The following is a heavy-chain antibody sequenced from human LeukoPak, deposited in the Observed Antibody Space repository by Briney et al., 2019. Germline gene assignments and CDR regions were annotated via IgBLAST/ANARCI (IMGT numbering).Heavy chain of an antibody. J-gene: IGHJ6*02. CDR2: ISYDGSNK. CDR1: GFTFSSYG. Sequence: PGRSLRLSCAASGFTFSSYGTHWVRQAPGKGLEWVAVISYDGSNKYYADSVKGRFTISRDNSKNTLYLQMNSLRAEDTAVYYCANSVSPDYYYYGMDVWGQGTTVTVSS. CDR3: ANSVSPDYYYYGMDV. D-gene: IGHD3-10*01. V-gene: IGHV3-30*18.